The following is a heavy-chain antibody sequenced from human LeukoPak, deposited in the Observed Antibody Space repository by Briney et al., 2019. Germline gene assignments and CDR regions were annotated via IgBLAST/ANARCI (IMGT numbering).Heavy chain of an antibody. Sequence: GRSLSLSCAGSGFPFGGYGMHWFRQTPGKGLEWVAVIAYDGSRAFYADSVKGRFTISRDSSKNTMSVQMDDLRAEDTAVYYCTRYNNDHFDYWGQGTLVTVSS. D-gene: IGHD1-14*01. V-gene: IGHV3-33*01. CDR3: TRYNNDHFDY. CDR1: GFPFGGYG. CDR2: IAYDGSRA. J-gene: IGHJ4*02.